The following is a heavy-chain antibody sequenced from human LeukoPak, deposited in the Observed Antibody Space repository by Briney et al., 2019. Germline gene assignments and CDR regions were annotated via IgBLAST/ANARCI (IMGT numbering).Heavy chain of an antibody. D-gene: IGHD3-10*01. CDR1: GFTFSSYW. J-gene: IGHJ4*02. CDR3: AATYYYGSGSGGGFDY. V-gene: IGHV3-7*01. Sequence: GGSLRLSCAASGFTFSSYWMSWVRQAPGKGLEWVANIEQDGSEKYYVDSVKGRFTISRDNAKNSLYLQMNSLRAEDTAVYYCAATYYYGSGSGGGFDYWGQGTLVTVSS. CDR2: IEQDGSEK.